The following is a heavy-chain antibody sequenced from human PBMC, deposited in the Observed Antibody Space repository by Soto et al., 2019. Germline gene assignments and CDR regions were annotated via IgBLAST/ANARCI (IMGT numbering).Heavy chain of an antibody. CDR3: ARSVFP. CDR1: AGSISTGGYY. V-gene: IGHV4-31*03. Sequence: QVQLQESGPGLVKPSQTLSLTCTVSAGSISTGGYYWNWIRQHPGKGLEWIGYFYYSGSTYYNPSLKRRVTISVNTSKNQFSLKLSSVTAADTAVYYCARSVFPWGQGTLVTVSS. CDR2: FYYSGST. J-gene: IGHJ5*02.